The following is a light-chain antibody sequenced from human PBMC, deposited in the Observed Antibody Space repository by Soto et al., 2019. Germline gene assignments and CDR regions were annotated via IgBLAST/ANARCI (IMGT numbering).Light chain of an antibody. J-gene: IGKJ5*01. Sequence: AIHLTQSPSSLSASVGDRVTITCRASQGISSALAWYQHKPGRPPRALIYDASRLQSGVPSRFSGSESGTEFTLTVSSLQPEDSATYYCQQLNSYPVTFGQGTRVEIK. CDR1: QGISSA. CDR3: QQLNSYPVT. CDR2: DAS. V-gene: IGKV1-13*02.